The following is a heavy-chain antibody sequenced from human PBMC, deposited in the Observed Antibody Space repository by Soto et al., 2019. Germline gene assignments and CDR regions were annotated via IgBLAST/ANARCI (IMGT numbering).Heavy chain of an antibody. V-gene: IGHV3-48*03. CDR2: ISGSGTST. J-gene: IGHJ4*02. CDR1: GFSFSSCE. Sequence: DVQLVESGGGLVQPGGSLRLSCAASGFSFSSCEMSWVRQAPGKGLEWVSYISGSGTSTQYSDSVKGRFTISRDNAKNSLHLQMNSLRAEDTAVYYCASKIVTPGYHYYDYWGQGTLVTVSS. D-gene: IGHD3-9*01. CDR3: ASKIVTPGYHYYDY.